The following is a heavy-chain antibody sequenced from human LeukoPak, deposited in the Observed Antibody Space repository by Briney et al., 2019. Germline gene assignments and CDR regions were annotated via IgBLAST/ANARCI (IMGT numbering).Heavy chain of an antibody. CDR3: ARDRFGYGMGGSGFED. CDR1: GFTVSDYG. D-gene: IGHD3-10*01. J-gene: IGHJ4*02. CDR2: ISSDGSNK. Sequence: GGSLRLSCAGSGFTVSDYGMHWVRQAPGKGLEVVAVISSDGSNKYYADFVKGRFSLFRDNSKNPVYVQMNSLRAEDTGVYYCARDRFGYGMGGSGFEDWGQGTLVSVSS. V-gene: IGHV3-30*03.